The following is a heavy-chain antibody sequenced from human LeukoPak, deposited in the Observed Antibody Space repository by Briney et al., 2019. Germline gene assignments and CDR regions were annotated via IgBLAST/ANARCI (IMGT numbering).Heavy chain of an antibody. Sequence: GASVKISCKASGYSFSAYYMHWVRQAPGQGLDWMGVINPSGGSTSYALKFQDRVTVSRDTSTSTGYMELSSLRSDDTAVYFCATSGSYHKYYFDYWGQGTLVTVSS. CDR1: GYSFSAYY. CDR2: INPSGGST. V-gene: IGHV1-46*01. CDR3: ATSGSYHKYYFDY. D-gene: IGHD1-26*01. J-gene: IGHJ4*02.